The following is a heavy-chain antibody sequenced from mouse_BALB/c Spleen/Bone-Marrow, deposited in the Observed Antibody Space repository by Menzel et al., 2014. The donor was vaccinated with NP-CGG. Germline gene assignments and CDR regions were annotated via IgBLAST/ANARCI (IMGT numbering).Heavy chain of an antibody. D-gene: IGHD2-3*01. CDR2: INRNGGRT. J-gene: IGHJ1*01. Sequence: EVKVEESGGGLVQPGGSLKLSCAAPGFTFSSYGMSWVRQTPDKGLGLVATINRNGGRTYYPDSVKGRFTISRDNAKNTLYLQMSSLKSEDTAMYYCARDWGTYDGYYWYFDVWGAGTAVTVSS. V-gene: IGHV5-6-3*01. CDR1: GFTFSSYG. CDR3: ARDWGTYDGYYWYFDV.